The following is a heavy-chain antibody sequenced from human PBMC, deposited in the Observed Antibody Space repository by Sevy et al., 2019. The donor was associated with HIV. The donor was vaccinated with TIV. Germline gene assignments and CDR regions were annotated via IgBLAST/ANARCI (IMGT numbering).Heavy chain of an antibody. CDR3: ARGGYYGYSGLDY. CDR2: IKEDGTEI. Sequence: GGSLRLSCAASGFTIGFTFSDYWMAWVRQAPGKGLEWVANIKEDGTEIYYLDSLKGRFTISRDNAKNLLYLQMNSLRAEDTAVYYCARGGYYGYSGLDYWGQGTLVTVSS. V-gene: IGHV3-7*01. CDR1: GFTIGFTFSDYW. D-gene: IGHD3-10*01. J-gene: IGHJ4*02.